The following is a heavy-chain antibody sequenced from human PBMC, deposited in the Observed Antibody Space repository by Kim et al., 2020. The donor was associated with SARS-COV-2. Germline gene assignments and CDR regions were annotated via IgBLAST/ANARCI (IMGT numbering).Heavy chain of an antibody. CDR1: GFTFSSYA. CDR3: ARDGGFDDILTGYRYYYYYGMDV. J-gene: IGHJ6*02. CDR2: IYSGGSST. Sequence: GGSLRLSCAASGFTFSSYAMSWVRQAPGKGLEWVSVIYSGGSSTYYADSVKGRFTISRDNSKNTLYLQMNSLRAEDTAVFYCARDGGFDDILTGYRYYYYYGMDVWGQGTTVTVSS. D-gene: IGHD3-9*01. V-gene: IGHV3-23*03.